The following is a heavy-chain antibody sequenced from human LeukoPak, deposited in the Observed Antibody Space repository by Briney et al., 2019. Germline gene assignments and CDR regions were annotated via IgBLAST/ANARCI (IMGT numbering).Heavy chain of an antibody. D-gene: IGHD3-16*01. Sequence: GGFLRLSCAASGFIFSSYETNWVRQAPGKGLEWVSYISSGGSIIYYADSVRGRFTISRDNAKNSLYLQMNSLRAEDTAVYYCARFARFGDLQGGGYFDYWGQGTLVTVSS. CDR1: GFIFSSYE. CDR2: ISSGGSII. J-gene: IGHJ4*02. CDR3: ARFARFGDLQGGGYFDY. V-gene: IGHV3-48*03.